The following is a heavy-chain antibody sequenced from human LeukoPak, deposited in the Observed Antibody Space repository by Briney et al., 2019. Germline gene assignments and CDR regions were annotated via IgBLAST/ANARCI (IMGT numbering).Heavy chain of an antibody. CDR1: GFTFSSYS. D-gene: IGHD6-13*01. CDR3: ARSNGYSSSWYYFDY. V-gene: IGHV3-21*01. CDR2: ISSSSSYI. J-gene: IGHJ4*02. Sequence: PGGSLRLSCAAPGFTFSSYSMNWVRQAPGKGLEWVSSISSSSSYIYYADSVKGRFTISRDNAKNSLYLQMNSLRAEDTAVYYCARSNGYSSSWYYFDYWGQGTLVTVSS.